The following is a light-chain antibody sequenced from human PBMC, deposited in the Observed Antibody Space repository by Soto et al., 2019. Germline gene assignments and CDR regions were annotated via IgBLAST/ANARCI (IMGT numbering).Light chain of an antibody. Sequence: QSVLTQPPSASGTPGQRVTISCSGSSSNLGGNTVSWYQQFPGTAPKLLIYTNNQRPSGVPDRFSGSKSDTSASLAISALQSEDEAHYYCAAWDDSLNGHVFGTGTKLTVL. CDR1: SSNLGGNT. J-gene: IGLJ1*01. CDR3: AAWDDSLNGHV. V-gene: IGLV1-44*01. CDR2: TNN.